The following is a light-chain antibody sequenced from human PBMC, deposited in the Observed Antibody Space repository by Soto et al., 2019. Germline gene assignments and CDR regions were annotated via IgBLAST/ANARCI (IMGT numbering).Light chain of an antibody. CDR2: GAS. CDR1: QSVSSSY. V-gene: IGKV3-20*01. J-gene: IGKJ1*01. CDR3: QXYXSSGT. Sequence: EIVWTQSPGTLSLSPGERATLSCRASQSVSSSYLAWYEQKPGQAPRLLIYGASNRATGIPDRFSGSGSGTDFTLPIRRLEPEDFAXYXCQXYXSSGTFGQGTKGDIK.